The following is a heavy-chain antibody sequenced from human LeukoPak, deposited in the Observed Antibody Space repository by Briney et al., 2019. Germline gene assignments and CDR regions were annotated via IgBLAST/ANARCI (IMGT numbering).Heavy chain of an antibody. CDR1: GGSISSNNW. V-gene: IGHV4-4*02. D-gene: IGHD1-1*01. CDR3: ARVNINNXHSCDY. CDR2: IYHSGSP. Sequence: SGTLSLTCAASGGSISSNNWWGWVRQPPGKGLEWIGEIYHSGSPNYNPSLKSRVTISVDKSRNHFSLNLSSVTAADTAVYYCARVNINNXHSCDYWGXGTLVXVSS. J-gene: IGHJ4*02.